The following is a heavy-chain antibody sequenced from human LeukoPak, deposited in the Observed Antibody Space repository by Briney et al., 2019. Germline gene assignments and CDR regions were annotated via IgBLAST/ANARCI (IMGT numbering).Heavy chain of an antibody. CDR2: TYYRSKWYN. J-gene: IGHJ5*02. CDR1: GDSVSSNSAA. Sequence: SQTLSLTCAISGDSVSSNSAAWNWIRQSPSRGLEWLGRTYYRSKWYNDYAVSVKSRITINPDTPKNQFSLQLNSVTPEDTAVYYCARGVRRYFDWLQFDPWGQGTLVTVSS. D-gene: IGHD3-9*01. CDR3: ARGVRRYFDWLQFDP. V-gene: IGHV6-1*01.